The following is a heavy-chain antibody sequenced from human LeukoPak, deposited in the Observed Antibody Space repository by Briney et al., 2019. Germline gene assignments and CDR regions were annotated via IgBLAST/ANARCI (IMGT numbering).Heavy chain of an antibody. V-gene: IGHV4-34*01. CDR2: INHSGST. CDR3: ARAILRGGAYYDFWSGYPNFDY. Sequence: SGTLSLTCAVYGGSFSGYYWSWIRQPPGKGLEWIGEINHSGSTNYNPSLKSRVTVSVDTSKNQFSLKLSSVTAADTAVYYCARAILRGGAYYDFWSGYPNFDYWGQGTLVTVSS. J-gene: IGHJ4*02. CDR1: GGSFSGYY. D-gene: IGHD3-3*01.